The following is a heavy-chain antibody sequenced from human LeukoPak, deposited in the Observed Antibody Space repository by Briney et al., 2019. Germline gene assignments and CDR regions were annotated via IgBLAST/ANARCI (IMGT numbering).Heavy chain of an antibody. D-gene: IGHD4-17*01. J-gene: IGHJ4*02. V-gene: IGHV1-2*02. CDR1: GYTFTGYY. Sequence: ASVKVSCKASGYTFTGYYMHWVRQAPGQGLEWMGWINPNSGGTNYAQKFQGRVTMTRDTSISTAYMELRSLRSDDTAVYYCARDWTVFSYGDYFGYWGQGTLVTVSS. CDR3: ARDWTVFSYGDYFGY. CDR2: INPNSGGT.